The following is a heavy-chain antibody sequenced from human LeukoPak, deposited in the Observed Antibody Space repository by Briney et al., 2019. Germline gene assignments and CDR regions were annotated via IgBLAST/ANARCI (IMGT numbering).Heavy chain of an antibody. CDR3: ARRGYSYGGHHYYGMDV. CDR1: GGSISSYY. CDR2: IYYSGST. D-gene: IGHD5-18*01. Sequence: KSSETLSLTCTVSGGSISSYYWSWIRQPPGKGLEWIGYIYYSGSTNYNPSLKSRVTISVDTSKNQFSLKLSSVTAADTAVYYCARRGYSYGGHHYYGMDVWGQGTTVTVS. V-gene: IGHV4-59*08. J-gene: IGHJ6*02.